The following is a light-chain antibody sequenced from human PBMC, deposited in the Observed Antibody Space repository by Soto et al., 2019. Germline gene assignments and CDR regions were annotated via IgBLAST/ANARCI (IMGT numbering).Light chain of an antibody. J-gene: IGKJ4*01. CDR1: QSVSSN. V-gene: IGKV3-15*01. CDR3: QQYNNWPGT. Sequence: EIVLRQSPGTLSLSPGERATLSCRASQSVSSNLAWYQQKPGQAPRLLIYGASTRATGIPARFSGSGSGTEFTLTISSLQSEDFAVYYCQQYNNWPGTFGGGTKVDIK. CDR2: GAS.